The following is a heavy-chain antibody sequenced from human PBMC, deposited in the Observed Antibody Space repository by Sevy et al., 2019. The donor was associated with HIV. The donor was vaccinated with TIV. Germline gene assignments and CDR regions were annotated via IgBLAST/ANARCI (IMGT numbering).Heavy chain of an antibody. D-gene: IGHD2-21*02. V-gene: IGHV1-46*01. J-gene: IGHJ5*02. Sequence: ASVKVSCKASGYSVTSYFVYWVQQAPGQGLEWMGMINPSGGSTSSAQKFQGRVTMTRDTSTSTVYMELSSLRSEDTAVYYSARGSGGYSGWFDPWGQGTLVTVSS. CDR1: GYSVTSYF. CDR3: ARGSGGYSGWFDP. CDR2: INPSGGST.